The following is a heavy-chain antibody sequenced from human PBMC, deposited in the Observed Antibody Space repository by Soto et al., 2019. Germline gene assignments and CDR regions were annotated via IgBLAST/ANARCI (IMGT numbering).Heavy chain of an antibody. V-gene: IGHV4-59*08. CDR3: ARGRRVTMVRGNWFDP. J-gene: IGHJ5*02. CDR1: GGSSGRYY. CDR2: IYYSGST. D-gene: IGHD3-10*01. Sequence: SETLSRTCTGSGGSSGRYYGRWIRQPPVKGREWSGYIYYSGSTNYNPSLKGRVTISVDTSKNQFSLKLSSVTAADTAVYYCARGRRVTMVRGNWFDPWGQGTLVTVS.